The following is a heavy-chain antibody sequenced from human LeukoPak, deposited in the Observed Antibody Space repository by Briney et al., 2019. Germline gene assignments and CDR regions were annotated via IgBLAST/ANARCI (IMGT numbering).Heavy chain of an antibody. V-gene: IGHV1-69*01. CDR3: ATRYCSSTSCRNNWFDP. Sequence: SVKVSCKASGGTFSSYAISCVRQAPGQGLEWMGGIIPIFGTANYAQKFQGRVTITADESTSTAYMELSSLRSEDTAVYYCATRYCSSTSCRNNWFDPWGQGTLVTVSS. CDR1: GGTFSSYA. CDR2: IIPIFGTA. J-gene: IGHJ5*02. D-gene: IGHD2-2*01.